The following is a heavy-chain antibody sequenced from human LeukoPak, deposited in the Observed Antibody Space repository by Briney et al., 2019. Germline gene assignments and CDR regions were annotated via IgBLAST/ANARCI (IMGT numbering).Heavy chain of an antibody. CDR2: IYYSGST. CDR3: ASPIGYSGYDLNYYYGMDV. D-gene: IGHD5-12*01. CDR1: GGSISSSSYY. J-gene: IGHJ6*02. V-gene: IGHV4-39*01. Sequence: PSETLSLTCTVPGGSISSSSYYWGWIRQPPGKGLEWIGSIYYSGSTYYKPSLKSRVTISVATSKTQFSLKLSSVTAADTAVYYCASPIGYSGYDLNYYYGMDVWGQGTTVTVSS.